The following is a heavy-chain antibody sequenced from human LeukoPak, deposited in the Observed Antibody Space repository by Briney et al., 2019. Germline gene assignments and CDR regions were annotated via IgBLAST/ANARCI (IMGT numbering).Heavy chain of an antibody. J-gene: IGHJ6*03. Sequence: GGSLRLSCVASGFTFSSYSMNWVRQAPWKGLEWVSYISGSSGTIYYADSVKGRFTISRDNAKNSLYLQMNSLRAEDTAVYYCARRSEFGVLYYMDIWGKGTTVTVSS. CDR3: ARRSEFGVLYYMDI. CDR1: GFTFSSYS. D-gene: IGHD3-16*01. V-gene: IGHV3-48*01. CDR2: ISGSSGTI.